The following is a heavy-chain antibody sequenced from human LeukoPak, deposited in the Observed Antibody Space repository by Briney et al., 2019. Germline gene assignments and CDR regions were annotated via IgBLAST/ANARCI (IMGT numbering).Heavy chain of an antibody. CDR2: INHSGGT. CDR1: GGSFSGYS. Sequence: SETLSLTCAVYGGSFSGYSWNWIRQPPVKGLEWIGEINHSGGTNYNPSLKSRVTISVDTSKKQFSLKLSSVTAADTAVYYCARDPAGAYYPLGHWYFDLWGRGTLVTVSS. D-gene: IGHD1-26*01. CDR3: ARDPAGAYYPLGHWYFDL. J-gene: IGHJ2*01. V-gene: IGHV4-34*01.